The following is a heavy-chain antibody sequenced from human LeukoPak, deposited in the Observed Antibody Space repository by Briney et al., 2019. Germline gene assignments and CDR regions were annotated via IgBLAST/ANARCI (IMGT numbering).Heavy chain of an antibody. CDR2: IYYSGST. J-gene: IGHJ4*02. CDR3: ASSNGIYYDFWSGYLAALTY. Sequence: SETLSLTCTVSGGSISSSSYYWGWIRQPPGKGLEWIGSIYYSGSTYYNPSLKSRVTISVDTSKNQFSLKLSSVTAADTAVYYCASSNGIYYDFWSGYLAALTYWGQGTLVTVSS. D-gene: IGHD3-3*01. CDR1: GGSISSSSYY. V-gene: IGHV4-39*07.